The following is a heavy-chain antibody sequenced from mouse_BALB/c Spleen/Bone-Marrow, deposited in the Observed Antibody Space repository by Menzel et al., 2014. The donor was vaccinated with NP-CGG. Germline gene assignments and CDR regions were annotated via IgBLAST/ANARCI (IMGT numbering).Heavy chain of an antibody. CDR2: IRNKANGYTT. D-gene: IGHD1-1*01. CDR3: ARDTYGRDY. CDR1: YFTFTDYY. V-gene: IGHV7-3*02. Sequence: EVQGVESGGGLVQPGGSLRLSCATSYFTFTDYYMSWVRQPPGKALEWLGFIRNKANGYTTEYSASVEGRFTISRDNSQSILYLQMNTLRAEDSATYYCARDTYGRDYWGQGTTLTVSS. J-gene: IGHJ2*01.